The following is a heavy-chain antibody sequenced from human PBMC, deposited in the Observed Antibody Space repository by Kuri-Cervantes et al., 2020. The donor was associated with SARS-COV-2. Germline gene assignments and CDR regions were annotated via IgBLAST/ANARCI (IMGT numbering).Heavy chain of an antibody. CDR1: GGTYTTHA. V-gene: IGHV1-69*01. CDR3: AKFRAGAVATGPDDLDY. J-gene: IGHJ4*02. CDR2: IIPIFGTI. D-gene: IGHD6-19*01. Sequence: VKVSCKASGGTYTTHAFSWVRQAPGQGLEWMGGIIPIFGTIRYEQRFQGRLTIAADENTNTAYMELSSLRSEDTAIYYCAKFRAGAVATGPDDLDYWGQGTQVTVSS.